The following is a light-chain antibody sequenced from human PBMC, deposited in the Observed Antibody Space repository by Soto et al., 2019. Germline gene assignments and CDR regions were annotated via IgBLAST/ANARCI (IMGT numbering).Light chain of an antibody. J-gene: IGKJ4*01. CDR1: QSVGNN. Sequence: EIVMTQSPATLSVSPGERATLSCRASQSVGNNLAWYRQKSGQAPRLLIYGASTRATGIPARFSGSGSGTEFTLTIDSLQSDDFAVYLCQQYRNCPLTFGGGTKVEIK. CDR3: QQYRNCPLT. CDR2: GAS. V-gene: IGKV3-15*01.